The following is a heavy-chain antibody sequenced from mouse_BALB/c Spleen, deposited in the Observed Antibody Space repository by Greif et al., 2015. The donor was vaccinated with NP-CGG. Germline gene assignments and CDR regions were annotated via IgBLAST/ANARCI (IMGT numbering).Heavy chain of an antibody. CDR1: GFNIKDYY. V-gene: IGHV14-1*02. CDR3: ARGYYGSSYYFDY. J-gene: IGHJ2*01. Sequence: EVQLQQSGAELVRPGALVKLSCKASGFNIKDYYMHWVKQRPEQGLEWIEWIDPENGNTIYDPKFQGKASITADTSSNTAYLQLSSLTSEDTAVYYCARGYYGSSYYFDYWGQGTTLTVSS. CDR2: IDPENGNT. D-gene: IGHD1-1*01.